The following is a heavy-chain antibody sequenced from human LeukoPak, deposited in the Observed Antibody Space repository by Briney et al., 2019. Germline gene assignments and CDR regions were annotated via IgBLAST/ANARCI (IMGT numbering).Heavy chain of an antibody. V-gene: IGHV3-74*01. D-gene: IGHD1/OR15-1a*01. Sequence: GGSVSLSRVSSVFIHSSYWMHGVRQARAKGLVWVSRINSDGCSTSYADSVKGRFTNSRDNANNTLYLQVNSLRAEDTAVYYCARGLEQDLLDYLGQGTLVTVSS. CDR2: INSDGCST. CDR1: VFIHSSYW. CDR3: ARGLEQDLLDY. J-gene: IGHJ4*02.